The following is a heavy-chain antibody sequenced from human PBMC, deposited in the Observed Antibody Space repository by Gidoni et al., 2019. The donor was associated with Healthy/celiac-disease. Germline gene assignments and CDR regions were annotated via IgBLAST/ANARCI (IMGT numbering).Heavy chain of an antibody. CDR3: ARDSGLKQQLDWFDP. CDR2: ISSSSSYI. Sequence: EVQLVVSGGGLVKPGGSLRLSCAASGFTFSSYSMNWVRQAPGKGLEWVSSISSSSSYIYYADSVKGRFTISRDNAKNSLYLQMNSLRAEDTAVYYCARDSGLKQQLDWFDPWGQGTLVTVSS. D-gene: IGHD6-13*01. V-gene: IGHV3-21*01. J-gene: IGHJ5*02. CDR1: GFTFSSYS.